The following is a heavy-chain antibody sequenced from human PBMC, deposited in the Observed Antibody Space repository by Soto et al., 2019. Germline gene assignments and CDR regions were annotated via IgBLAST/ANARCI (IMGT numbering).Heavy chain of an antibody. Sequence: GGSLRLSCAASGFTFSSYSMNWVRQAPGKGLEWVSSINSRSSSIYYADSVKGRFTISRDNAKNSLYLQMNSLRAEDTAVYYCAKSLAYYDIPFDPWGQGTLVTVSS. J-gene: IGHJ5*02. CDR1: GFTFSSYS. D-gene: IGHD3-9*01. V-gene: IGHV3-21*01. CDR3: AKSLAYYDIPFDP. CDR2: INSRSSSI.